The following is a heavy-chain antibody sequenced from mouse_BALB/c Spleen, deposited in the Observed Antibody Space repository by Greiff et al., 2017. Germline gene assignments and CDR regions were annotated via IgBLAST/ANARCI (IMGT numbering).Heavy chain of an antibody. V-gene: IGHV5-6*01. CDR2: ISSGGSYT. CDR1: GFTFSSYG. D-gene: IGHD2-12*01. J-gene: IGHJ4*01. Sequence: VQLKESGGDLVKPGGSLKLSCAASGFTFSSYGMSWVRQTPDKRLEWVATISSGGSYTYYPDSVKGRFTISRDNAKNTLYLQMSSLKSEDTAMYYCARQGYSHAMDYWGQGTSVTVSS. CDR3: ARQGYSHAMDY.